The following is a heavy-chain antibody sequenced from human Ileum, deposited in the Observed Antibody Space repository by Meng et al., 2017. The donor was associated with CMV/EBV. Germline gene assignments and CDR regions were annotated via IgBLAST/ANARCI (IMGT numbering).Heavy chain of an antibody. Sequence: KVSCHASRYPFTSYAIHWVRQAPGQGLEWMGWINTNTGNPTYAQGFTGRFVFSLDTSVSTAYLQISSLKAEDTAVYYCARGLPYFDYWGQGTLVTVSS. CDR2: INTNTGNP. CDR3: ARGLPYFDY. CDR1: RYPFTSYA. J-gene: IGHJ4*02. V-gene: IGHV7-4-1*02.